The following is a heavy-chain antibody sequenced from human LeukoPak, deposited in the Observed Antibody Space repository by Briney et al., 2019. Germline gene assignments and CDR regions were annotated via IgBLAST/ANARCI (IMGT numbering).Heavy chain of an antibody. CDR2: ISGSGGST. CDR3: ARDRPAYSTFDY. D-gene: IGHD1-26*01. Sequence: GGSLRLSCAASGFTFSSYAMSWVRQAPGKGLEWVSAISGSGGSTYYADSVKGRFTISRDNAKNSLYLQMNSLRAEDTAVYYCARDRPAYSTFDYWGQGTLVTVSS. V-gene: IGHV3-23*01. J-gene: IGHJ4*02. CDR1: GFTFSSYA.